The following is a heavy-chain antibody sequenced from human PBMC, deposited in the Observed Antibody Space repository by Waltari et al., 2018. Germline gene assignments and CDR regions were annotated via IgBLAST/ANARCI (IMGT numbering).Heavy chain of an antibody. CDR2: IIPIFGTA. V-gene: IGHV1-69*13. CDR1: GGTFSSYA. D-gene: IGHD3-3*01. Sequence: QVQLVQSGAEVKKPGSSVKVSCKASGGTFSSYAISWVRQAPGQGLEWMGGIIPIFGTANYAQKFQGRVTITADESTSTAYMELSSLRSEDTAVYYCARDPYYDFWSGYRGAGYLGPGRIVPNYYYYGMDVWGQGTTVTVSS. J-gene: IGHJ6*02. CDR3: ARDPYYDFWSGYRGAGYLGPGRIVPNYYYYGMDV.